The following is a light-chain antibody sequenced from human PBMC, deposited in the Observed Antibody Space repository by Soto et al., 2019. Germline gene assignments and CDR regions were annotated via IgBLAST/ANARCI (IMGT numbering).Light chain of an antibody. CDR3: QQSYSTPIT. J-gene: IGKJ5*01. CDR1: QTISTY. Sequence: DIQMTQSPSSLSASVGDRVTITCLAIQTISTYLNWYQQIPGKAPKSLIYAASNLQSGVPSRFSGSGSGTDFTLTISSLQPEDFATYYCQQSYSTPITFGQGTRLEIK. V-gene: IGKV1-39*01. CDR2: AAS.